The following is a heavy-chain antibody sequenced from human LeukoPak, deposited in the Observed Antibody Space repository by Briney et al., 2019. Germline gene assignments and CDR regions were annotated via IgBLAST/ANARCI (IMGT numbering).Heavy chain of an antibody. Sequence: GGSLRLSSAASGFTFSAYAMSWVRQAPGKGLEWVSGISVSGGTTDYADSVKGRFTISRDNSKNTLYLQMNSLRAEDTAVYYCAKVMGSSSSSDYWGQGTLVTVSS. V-gene: IGHV3-23*01. CDR3: AKVMGSSSSSDY. D-gene: IGHD6-13*01. CDR1: GFTFSAYA. CDR2: ISVSGGTT. J-gene: IGHJ4*02.